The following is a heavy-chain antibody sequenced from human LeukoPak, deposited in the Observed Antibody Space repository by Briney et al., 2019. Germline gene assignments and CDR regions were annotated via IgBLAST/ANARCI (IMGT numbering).Heavy chain of an antibody. V-gene: IGHV1-24*01. Sequence: ASVKVSCKVSGYSLSELSRHWVRQAPGKGLEWMGGFDPEDVETVYAQKFQGRVTMTEDTSTDTAYLELGSLRSEDTAVYYCAISGNDAFDIWGQGKMVTVSS. CDR3: AISGNDAFDI. J-gene: IGHJ3*02. D-gene: IGHD2-15*01. CDR2: FDPEDVET. CDR1: GYSLSELS.